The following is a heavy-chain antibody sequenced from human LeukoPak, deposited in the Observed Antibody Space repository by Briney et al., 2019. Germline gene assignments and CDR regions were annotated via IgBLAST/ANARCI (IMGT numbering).Heavy chain of an antibody. CDR1: GGSVSSGSYP. CDR3: ATDRSSGWYWFDP. D-gene: IGHD6-19*01. V-gene: IGHV4-61*01. J-gene: IGHJ5*02. CDR2: IYNSGST. Sequence: SETLSLTCTVSGGSVSSGSYPWTWIRQAPGKGLEWVGYIYNSGSTNYNPSLKSRATISVDTSKNQFSLKLSSVTAADTAVYYCATDRSSGWYWFDPWGQGTLVTVSS.